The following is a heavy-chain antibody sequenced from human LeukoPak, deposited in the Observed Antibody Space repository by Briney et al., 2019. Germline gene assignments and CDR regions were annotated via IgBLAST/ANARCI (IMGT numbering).Heavy chain of an antibody. J-gene: IGHJ4*02. V-gene: IGHV3-23*01. CDR3: SKDAHSSSSTG. CDR1: GFTFSSYA. Sequence: GGSLRLSCAASGFTFSSYAMTWVRQAPGKGLVGVSSISAGGYNTYYADSVRGRFTISRDKSKNTLYLQMNSLRAEDTAVYYCSKDAHSSSSTGWGQGTLVTVSS. CDR2: ISAGGYNT. D-gene: IGHD6-13*01.